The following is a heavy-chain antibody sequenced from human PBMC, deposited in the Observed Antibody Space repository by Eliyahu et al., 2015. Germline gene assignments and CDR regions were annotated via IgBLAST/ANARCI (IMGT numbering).Heavy chain of an antibody. J-gene: IGHJ4*02. V-gene: IGHV4-34*01. D-gene: IGHD3-22*01. CDR1: GGSFSGYY. Sequence: QVQLQQWGAGLLKPSETLSLXCAVXGGSFSGYYWGWXRQPXGKGXXWIGEINHSGSTKYNPSLKSRVNISVDTSKNQFSLKLNSVTAADTAVYYCARNFSSGYDYWGQGTLVTVSS. CDR2: INHSGST. CDR3: ARNFSSGYDY.